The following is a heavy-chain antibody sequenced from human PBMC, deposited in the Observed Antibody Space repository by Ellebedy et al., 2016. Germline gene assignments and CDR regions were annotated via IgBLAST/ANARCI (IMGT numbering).Heavy chain of an antibody. CDR2: ISGSGGGT. CDR3: AKDLGTIGVVVAAAEYGMDV. V-gene: IGHV3-23*01. Sequence: GGSLRLSCAASGFTFTNHAMNWVRQAPGKGLEWVSAISGSGGGTYYADSVKGRFTIARDNSKNTLYLQMNSLRGTDTAVYYCAKDLGTIGVVVAAAEYGMDVWGQGTTVTVSS. D-gene: IGHD2-15*01. J-gene: IGHJ6*02. CDR1: GFTFTNHA.